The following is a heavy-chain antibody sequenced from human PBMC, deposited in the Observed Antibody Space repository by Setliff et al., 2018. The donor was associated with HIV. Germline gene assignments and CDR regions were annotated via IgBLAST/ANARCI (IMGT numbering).Heavy chain of an antibody. CDR1: GFTFSAFW. Sequence: GGSLRLSCAASGFTFSAFWMSWVRQAPGKGLEWVANIKQDYVDSYVDSVKGRFSISRDNAKNSLFLQLSSLRVEDTAVYYCARVWRTDGYNRMAFDIWGQGTMVTVSS. V-gene: IGHV3-7*03. J-gene: IGHJ3*02. D-gene: IGHD5-12*01. CDR3: ARVWRTDGYNRMAFDI. CDR2: IKQDYVD.